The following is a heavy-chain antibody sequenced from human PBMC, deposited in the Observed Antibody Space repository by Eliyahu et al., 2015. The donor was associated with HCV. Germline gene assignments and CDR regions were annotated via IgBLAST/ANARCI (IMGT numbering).Heavy chain of an antibody. D-gene: IGHD1-7*01. Sequence: LEWIGRFCTSGGANYNPSLKSRVAISLDTPKNQFSLNLSSVTAAHTAVYYCARQIYGTSNFDSWGQGVLVTVSS. V-gene: IGHV4-61*02. CDR3: ARQIYGTSNFDS. J-gene: IGHJ4*02. CDR2: FCTSGGA.